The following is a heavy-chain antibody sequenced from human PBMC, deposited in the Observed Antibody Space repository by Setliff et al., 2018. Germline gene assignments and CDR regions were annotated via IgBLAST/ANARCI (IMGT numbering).Heavy chain of an antibody. Sequence: PSETLSLTCAVYGGSFSGYYWSWIRQPPGKGLEWIGEINHSGSTNYNPSLKSRVTISVDTSKNQFSLKLSSVTAADTAVYYCARGGYSYGHHYYYYMDVWGKGTTVTVSS. D-gene: IGHD5-18*01. CDR2: INHSGST. V-gene: IGHV4-34*01. J-gene: IGHJ6*03. CDR3: ARGGYSYGHHYYYYMDV. CDR1: GGSFSGYY.